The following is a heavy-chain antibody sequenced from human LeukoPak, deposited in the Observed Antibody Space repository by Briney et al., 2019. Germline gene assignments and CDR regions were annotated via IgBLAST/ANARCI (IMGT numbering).Heavy chain of an antibody. Sequence: PSETLSLTCTVSGGSISSSSYYWGWIRQPPGKGLEWLGSIYYRGSTYYNPSLKSRVTISVDTSKTQFPLKLSSVTAADTAVYYCARKGTDQTYCSSTSCYTGDFDYWGQGTLVTVSS. D-gene: IGHD2-2*02. CDR1: GGSISSSSYY. V-gene: IGHV4-39*01. CDR2: IYYRGST. CDR3: ARKGTDQTYCSSTSCYTGDFDY. J-gene: IGHJ4*02.